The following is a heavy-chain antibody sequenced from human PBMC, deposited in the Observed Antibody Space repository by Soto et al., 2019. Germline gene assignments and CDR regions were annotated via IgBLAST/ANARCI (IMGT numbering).Heavy chain of an antibody. CDR3: ARQFKGPMVGSTYYFVY. V-gene: IGHV5-51*01. D-gene: IGHD1-26*01. J-gene: IGHJ4*02. Sequence: GESLKISCKGSGYSFTSYWIGWVRQMPGKGLEWMGIIYPGDSDTRYSPSFQGQVTISADKSIRTAYLQWSSLKDSDTAMYYCARQFKGPMVGSTYYFVYWGQGTLVTAPQ. CDR2: IYPGDSDT. CDR1: GYSFTSYW.